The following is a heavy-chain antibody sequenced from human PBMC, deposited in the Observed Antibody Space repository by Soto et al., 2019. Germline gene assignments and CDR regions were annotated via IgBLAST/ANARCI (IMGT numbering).Heavy chain of an antibody. V-gene: IGHV1-18*01. Sequence: QVQLVQSGAEVKKPGASVKVSCKASGYTFTSYGISWVRQAPGQGLEWMGWISAYNGNTNYAQKLQGRVTMTTDTSTCTAYMELRSLRSDDTAVYYCARDLPFIAVAGTRAFDIWGQGTMVTVSS. CDR2: ISAYNGNT. J-gene: IGHJ3*02. CDR1: GYTFTSYG. D-gene: IGHD6-19*01. CDR3: ARDLPFIAVAGTRAFDI.